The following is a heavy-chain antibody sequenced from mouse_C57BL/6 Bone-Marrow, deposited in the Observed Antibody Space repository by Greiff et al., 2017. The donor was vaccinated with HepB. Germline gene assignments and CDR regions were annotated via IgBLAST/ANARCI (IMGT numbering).Heavy chain of an antibody. D-gene: IGHD2-5*01. Sequence: VQLQQSGPGLVQPSQSLSITCTVSGFSLTSYGVHWVRQSPGKGLEWLGVIWSGGSTDYNAAFISRLSISKDNSKSQVFFKMNSLQADDTAIYYCARRGYSNYGWYFNVWGTGTTVTVSS. CDR1: GFSLTSYG. CDR2: IWSGGST. CDR3: ARRGYSNYGWYFNV. J-gene: IGHJ1*03. V-gene: IGHV2-2*01.